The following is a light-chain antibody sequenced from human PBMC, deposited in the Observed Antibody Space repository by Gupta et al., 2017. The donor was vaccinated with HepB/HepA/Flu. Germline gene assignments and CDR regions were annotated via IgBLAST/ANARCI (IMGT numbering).Light chain of an antibody. CDR2: KAS. V-gene: IGKV1-5*03. J-gene: IGKJ1*01. CDR1: QSISDW. Sequence: GDRVTITCRASQSISDWLAWYQQKPGKAPKLLIYKASGLQSGVPSRFSGSGSGTDFTLTSSSLQPDDFATYYCQQYNSYWTFGQGTKVEIK. CDR3: QQYNSYWT.